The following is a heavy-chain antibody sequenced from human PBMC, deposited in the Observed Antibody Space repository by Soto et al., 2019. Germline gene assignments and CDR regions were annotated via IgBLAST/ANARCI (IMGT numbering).Heavy chain of an antibody. CDR2: ISGSGGST. V-gene: IGHV3-23*01. CDR1: GFNCSSYA. CDR3: AKDPWGAVPYNWFDP. D-gene: IGHD3-16*01. J-gene: IGHJ5*02. Sequence: GGSLRLSCAASGFNCSSYAISWVRQAPGKGLEWVSAISGSGGSTYYADSVKGRFTISRDNSKNTLYLQRNSLRAEDTDVYYCAKDPWGAVPYNWFDPWGQGSLVTVSS.